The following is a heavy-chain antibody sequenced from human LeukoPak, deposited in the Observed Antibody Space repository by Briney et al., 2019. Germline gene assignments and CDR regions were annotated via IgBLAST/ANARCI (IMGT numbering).Heavy chain of an antibody. D-gene: IGHD6-13*01. CDR2: IIPIFGTA. CDR3: AREYSSSWGLGDYYYYMDV. V-gene: IGHV1-69*06. Sequence: ASVKVSCKASGGTFSSYAISWVRQAPGQGLEWMGGIIPIFGTANYAQKFQGRVTITADKSTSTAYMELSSLRSEDTAVYYCAREYSSSWGLGDYYYYMDVWGKGTTVTVSS. J-gene: IGHJ6*03. CDR1: GGTFSSYA.